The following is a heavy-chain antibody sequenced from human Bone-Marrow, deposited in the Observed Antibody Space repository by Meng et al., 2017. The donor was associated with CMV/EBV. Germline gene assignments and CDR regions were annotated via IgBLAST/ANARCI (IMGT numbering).Heavy chain of an antibody. Sequence: GSLRLSCAVYGGSFSGYYWSWIRQPPGKGLEWIGEINHSGNTNYNPSLKSRVTISVDTSKNQFSLKLSSVTAADTAVYYCARDGYYDFWSGYLRYWGQGTLVTVSS. D-gene: IGHD3-3*01. CDR3: ARDGYYDFWSGYLRY. V-gene: IGHV4-34*01. J-gene: IGHJ4*02. CDR1: GGSFSGYY. CDR2: INHSGNT.